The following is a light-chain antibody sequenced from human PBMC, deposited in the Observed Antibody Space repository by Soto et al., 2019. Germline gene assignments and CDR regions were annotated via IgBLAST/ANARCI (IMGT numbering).Light chain of an antibody. CDR3: SSYTSSSTHV. V-gene: IGLV2-14*03. CDR2: DDS. Sequence: QSVLTQPASVSGSPGQSITISCTGTSSDVGAYTFVSWYQQHPDKVPKLMIFDDSRRPSGVSDRFSGSKSGNTASLTISGLQPEDEADYYCSSYTSSSTHVFGSGTKLTVL. J-gene: IGLJ1*01. CDR1: SSDVGAYTF.